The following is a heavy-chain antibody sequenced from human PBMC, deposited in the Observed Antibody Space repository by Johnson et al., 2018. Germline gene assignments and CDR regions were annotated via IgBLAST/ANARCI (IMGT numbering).Heavy chain of an antibody. CDR1: GFTLSGSA. J-gene: IGHJ4*02. Sequence: VQLQESGGGLVQPGGSLKLSCAASGFTLSGSAIHWVRQASGKGLEWVGRIRSKANSYATAYAASVKGRFTISRDDSKNTAYLQMNSLKIEDTAVYYCTRREVATSFEFDYWGQGALVTVSS. V-gene: IGHV3-73*01. D-gene: IGHD1-26*01. CDR3: TRREVATSFEFDY. CDR2: IRSKANSYAT.